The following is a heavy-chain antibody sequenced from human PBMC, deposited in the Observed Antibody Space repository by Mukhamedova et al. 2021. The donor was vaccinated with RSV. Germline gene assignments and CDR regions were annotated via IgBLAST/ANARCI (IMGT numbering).Heavy chain of an antibody. CDR2: IWYDGSNK. D-gene: IGHD6-13*01. CDR3: AQIAAAGNPFDY. V-gene: IGHV3-33*01. Sequence: GAVIWYDGSNKYYADSVKGRFTISRDNSKNTLYLQMNSLRAEDTAVYYCAQIAAAGNPFDYWGQGTLVTVSS. J-gene: IGHJ4*02.